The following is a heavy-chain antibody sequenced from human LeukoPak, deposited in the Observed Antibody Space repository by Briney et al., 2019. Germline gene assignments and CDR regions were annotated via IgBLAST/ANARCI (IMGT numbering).Heavy chain of an antibody. CDR2: INQDGSEK. V-gene: IGHV3-7*03. CDR1: GFTFSSYW. D-gene: IGHD2-2*01. CDR3: AKEYQLRGMDV. J-gene: IGHJ6*02. Sequence: QPGRSLRLPCAASGFTFSSYWMSWVRQAPGKGLEWVANINQDGSEKYYVDSVKGRFTISRDNAKNSVYLQMNSLRVEDTAVYYCAKEYQLRGMDVWGQGTTVTVSS.